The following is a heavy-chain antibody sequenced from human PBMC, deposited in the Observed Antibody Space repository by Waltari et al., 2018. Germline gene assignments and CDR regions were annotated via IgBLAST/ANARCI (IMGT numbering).Heavy chain of an antibody. J-gene: IGHJ3*02. V-gene: IGHV3-7*01. CDR1: GFTFSTSW. CDR2: INTEGGEK. Sequence: EVQLVESGGGLVQPGGSLRLSCVASGFTFSTSWMDWVRQAPGKGREWVANINTEGGEKDKFDSVKGRFIISRDNAKKSVYLEMNSLRAEDTSVYYCSRSLDIWGRGTMVTISS. CDR3: SRSLDI.